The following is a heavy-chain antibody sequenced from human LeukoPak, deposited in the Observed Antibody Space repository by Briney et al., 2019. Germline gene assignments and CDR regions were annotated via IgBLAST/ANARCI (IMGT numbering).Heavy chain of an antibody. V-gene: IGHV1-69*13. CDR3: AIGDTPNYYDSSGYYYEFDY. CDR1: GGTFSSYA. J-gene: IGHJ4*02. CDR2: IIPIFGTA. Sequence: PSVKVSCKASGGTFSSYAISWVPQAPGQGLEWIGGIIPIFGTANYAQKFQGRVTITADESTSTAYMELSSLRSEDTAVYYCAIGDTPNYYDSSGYYYEFDYWGQGTLVTVSS. D-gene: IGHD3-22*01.